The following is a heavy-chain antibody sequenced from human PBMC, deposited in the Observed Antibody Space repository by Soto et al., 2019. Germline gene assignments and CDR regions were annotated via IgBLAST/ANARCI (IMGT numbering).Heavy chain of an antibody. Sequence: PSETLSLTCSVSGNSISSYYWSWSRQPAGTGLEWVGRISTSWSTNYNPSLKSRVSVSVDTAKNHFSLNLRFVTAADTAVYYCVRVGMIGTVLGSWFDPWGQGTLVTVSS. V-gene: IGHV4-4*07. CDR2: ISTSWST. J-gene: IGHJ5*02. D-gene: IGHD2-21*01. CDR3: VRVGMIGTVLGSWFDP. CDR1: GNSISSYY.